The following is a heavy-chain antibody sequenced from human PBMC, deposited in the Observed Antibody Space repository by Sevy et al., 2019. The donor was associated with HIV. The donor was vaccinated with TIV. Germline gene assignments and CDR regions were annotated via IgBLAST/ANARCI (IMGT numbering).Heavy chain of an antibody. CDR2: VYTSGTT. V-gene: IGHV4-61*02. CDR1: GGPIGSDRYY. CDR3: ARLHSANWSAFDI. D-gene: IGHD1-1*01. Sequence: SETLSLTCTVSGGPIGSDRYYWSWIRQPAGKGPEWIGRVYTSGTTNLNPSLKSRVTISIDTSKNLYSLELSSVTAADKAVYFCARLHSANWSAFDIWGQGTMVTVSS. J-gene: IGHJ3*02.